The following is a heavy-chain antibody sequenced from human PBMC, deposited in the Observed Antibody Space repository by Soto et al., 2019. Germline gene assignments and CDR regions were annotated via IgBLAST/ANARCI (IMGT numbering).Heavy chain of an antibody. CDR3: ARQHTITMIVVVIPSPNFDY. V-gene: IGHV4-39*01. D-gene: IGHD3-22*01. J-gene: IGHJ4*02. CDR2: IYYSGST. Sequence: XETLSLTCTVSGCSISSSSYYWGWIRQPPGKGLEWIGSIYYSGSTYYNPSLKSRVTISVDTSKNQFSLKLSSVTAADTAVYYCARQHTITMIVVVIPSPNFDYWGQGTLVTVSS. CDR1: GCSISSSSYY.